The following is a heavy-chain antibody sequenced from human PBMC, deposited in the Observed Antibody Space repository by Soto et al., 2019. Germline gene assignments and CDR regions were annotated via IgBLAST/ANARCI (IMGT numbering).Heavy chain of an antibody. D-gene: IGHD3-3*01. V-gene: IGHV1-69*01. CDR1: GGTFSSYA. CDR2: IIRIFGTA. J-gene: IGHJ6*02. CDR3: ARSRLGDGGFGVVMTKRYYYGMDV. Sequence: QVQLVQSGAEVKKPGSSVKVSCKASGGTFSSYAIRWVRQAPGQGLEWMGGIIRIFGTANYAQKFQGRVTITADESTSTAYMELSSLRSEDTAVYYCARSRLGDGGFGVVMTKRYYYGMDVWGQGTTVTFSS.